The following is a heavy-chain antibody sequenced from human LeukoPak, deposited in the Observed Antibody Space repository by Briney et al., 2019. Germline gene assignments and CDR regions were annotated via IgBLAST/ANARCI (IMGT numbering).Heavy chain of an antibody. V-gene: IGHV4-59*12. D-gene: IGHD2-8*01. CDR2: IYYSGST. CDR3: ARRYCTSTTCYYGAFDI. CDR1: GGSISSYY. Sequence: PSETLSLTCTVSGGSISSYYWSWIRQPPGQGLEWIGYIYYSGSTNYNPSLKSRVTMSVNTSKNRFSLELNSVTAADTAVYYCARRYCTSTTCYYGAFDIWGQGTMVTVSS. J-gene: IGHJ3*02.